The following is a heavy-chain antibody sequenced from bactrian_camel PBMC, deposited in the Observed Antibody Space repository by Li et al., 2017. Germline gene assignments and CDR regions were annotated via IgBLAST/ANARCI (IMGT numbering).Heavy chain of an antibody. D-gene: IGHD2*01. CDR1: GYTASDYC. J-gene: IGHJ6*01. Sequence: VQLVESGGGSVQAGGSLRLSCAASGYTASDYCVGWFRQAPGKEREGIARIATGSGNTYYADSVKGRFTISQDNAKNTVYLQMNSLKPEDTAMYYCAARGPYCYTKLSVRDFTYWGQGTQVTVS. CDR2: IATGSGNT. V-gene: IGHV3S40*01. CDR3: AARGPYCYTKLSVRDFTY.